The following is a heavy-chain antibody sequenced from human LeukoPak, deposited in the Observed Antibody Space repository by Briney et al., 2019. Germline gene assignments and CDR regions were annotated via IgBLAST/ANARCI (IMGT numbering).Heavy chain of an antibody. V-gene: IGHV4-4*07. CDR2: IYPSGST. CDR1: GDWISKDY. CDR3: AKPSSNSRSYGMDV. J-gene: IGHJ6*02. D-gene: IGHD6-13*01. Sequence: SETLSLTCSVSGDWISKDYWLWIRQPPGKGLEWIGRIYPSGSTNYNPSLKSRVTMSVDTSKNQFSLKLSSVTDADTAVYYCAKPSSNSRSYGMDVWGQGTTVTVSS.